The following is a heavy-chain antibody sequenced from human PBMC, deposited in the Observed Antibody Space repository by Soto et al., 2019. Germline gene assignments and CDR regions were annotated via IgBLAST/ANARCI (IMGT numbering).Heavy chain of an antibody. CDR1: GGTFSSYA. J-gene: IGHJ4*02. Sequence: SVKVSCKASGGTFSSYAISWVRQAPGQGLEWMGGIIPIFGTANYAQKFQGRVTITADESTSTAYMELSSLRSEDTAVYYCARDFPDSSSWHVSGYWGQGTLVTVSS. CDR2: IIPIFGTA. D-gene: IGHD6-13*01. V-gene: IGHV1-69*13. CDR3: ARDFPDSSSWHVSGY.